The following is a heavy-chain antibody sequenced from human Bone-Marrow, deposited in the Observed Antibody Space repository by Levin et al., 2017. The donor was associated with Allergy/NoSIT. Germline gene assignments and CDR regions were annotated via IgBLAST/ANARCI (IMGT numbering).Heavy chain of an antibody. CDR1: GFTISSHY. Sequence: LGESLKISCAASGFTISSHYMSWVRQAPGKGLEWVSVIYSGGSTYYADSVQGRFTISRDNSKNTRYLQMNSLRAEDTGEYYSASGPTTVVTKEEGYFERWGRGTLVT. D-gene: IGHD4-23*01. CDR2: IYSGGST. J-gene: IGHJ2*01. CDR3: ASGPTTVVTKEEGYFER. V-gene: IGHV3-53*01.